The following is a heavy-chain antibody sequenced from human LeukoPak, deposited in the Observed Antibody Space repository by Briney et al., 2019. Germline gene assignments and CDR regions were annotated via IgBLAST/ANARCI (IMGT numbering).Heavy chain of an antibody. D-gene: IGHD2-21*01. J-gene: IGHJ3*02. CDR2: IHTSGNT. CDR3: ARDRGGDSFDI. CDR1: GGSVSSGNFY. V-gene: IGHV4-61*02. Sequence: ASETLSLTCTVSGGSVSSGNFYWTWIRQPAGNQLEWIGRIHTSGNTNHNPSLWSRVTISTDTSKNQFSLTLNSVTAADTAVYYCARDRGGDSFDIWGQGTTVTVSS.